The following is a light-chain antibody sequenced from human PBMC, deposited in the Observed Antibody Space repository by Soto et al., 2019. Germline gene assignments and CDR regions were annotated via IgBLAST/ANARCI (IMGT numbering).Light chain of an antibody. Sequence: EIVLTQSPATLSSFPGDRVTLSCRASQAVNSRLAWYQHKPGQAPRLLIYLTSNRAAGIPARFSGSGSGTEFTLTISSLQSEDFAVYYCQQYNNWPSITFGQGTRLEIK. V-gene: IGKV3D-15*01. CDR1: QAVNSR. CDR3: QQYNNWPSIT. J-gene: IGKJ5*01. CDR2: LTS.